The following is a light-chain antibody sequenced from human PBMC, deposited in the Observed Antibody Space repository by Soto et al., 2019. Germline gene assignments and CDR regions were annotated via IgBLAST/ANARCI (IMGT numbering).Light chain of an antibody. CDR3: SSYAGSNNWN. CDR2: EVS. CDR1: SSDVGGYNY. Sequence: QSALTQPPSASGSPGQSVTISCTGTSSDVGGYNYVSWYQQHPGKAPKLMIYEVSKRPSGVPDRCSGSKSGNTACLTVSGLQDEDEADYYCSSYAGSNNWNFGTGTKLTVL. V-gene: IGLV2-8*01. J-gene: IGLJ1*01.